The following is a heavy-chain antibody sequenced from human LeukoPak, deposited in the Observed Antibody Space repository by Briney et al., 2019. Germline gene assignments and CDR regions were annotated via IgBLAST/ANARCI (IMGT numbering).Heavy chain of an antibody. CDR3: LVWKHVFDR. Sequence: PGGSLRLSCAASGFTFSSYGMHWVRQAPGKGLEWVAVMSYDGSKEYYEDSVKGRFTISRDNSKNTLYLQMNSLRVEDTAVYYCLVWKHVFDRWGQGTLVTVSS. CDR2: MSYDGSKE. J-gene: IGHJ5*02. CDR1: GFTFSSYG. D-gene: IGHD5/OR15-5a*01. V-gene: IGHV3-30*03.